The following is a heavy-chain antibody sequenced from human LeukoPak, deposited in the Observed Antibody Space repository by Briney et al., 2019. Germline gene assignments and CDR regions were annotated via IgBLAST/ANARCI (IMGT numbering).Heavy chain of an antibody. D-gene: IGHD6-19*01. CDR1: GFTFSKCW. V-gene: IGHV3-74*01. CDR3: ATKQWLAPPPDS. Sequence: PAGSLRLSCAASGFTFSKCWMLWVRQAPGKGLESVSRINTNGTVTTYADSVKGRFTVSRDNADNTMFLQMNSVRDEDTDEYYCATKQWLAPPPDSWGQGTPVTVSS. CDR2: INTNGTVT. J-gene: IGHJ4*02.